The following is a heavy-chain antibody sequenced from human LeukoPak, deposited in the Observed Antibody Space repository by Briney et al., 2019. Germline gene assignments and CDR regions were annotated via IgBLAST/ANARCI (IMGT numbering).Heavy chain of an antibody. D-gene: IGHD6-13*01. CDR3: ARGWGSSWCLSNYNYYYMDF. J-gene: IGHJ6*03. CDR1: GGSISSYY. CDR2: IYYSGST. Sequence: SETLSLTCTVSGGSISSYYWSWIRQPPGKGLEWIGYIYYSGSTNYNPSLKSRVTISVDTPKNQFSLKLSSVTAPDPAVNHCARGWGSSWCLSNYNYYYMDFWGQGTLVTVSS. V-gene: IGHV4-59*01.